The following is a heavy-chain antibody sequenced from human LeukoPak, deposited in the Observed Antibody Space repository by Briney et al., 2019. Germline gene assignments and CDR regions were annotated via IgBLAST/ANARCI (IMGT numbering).Heavy chain of an antibody. D-gene: IGHD6-19*01. CDR1: GFTFSSYS. CDR3: EVKQGAGMGDYGMDV. Sequence: PGGSLRLSCAASGFTFSSYSMNWVRQAPGKGLKWVSYISSSSSTIYYADSVKGRFTISRDNAKNSLYLQMNSLRAEDTAVYYCEVKQGAGMGDYGMDVWGQGTTVTVSS. CDR2: ISSSSSTI. V-gene: IGHV3-48*04. J-gene: IGHJ6*02.